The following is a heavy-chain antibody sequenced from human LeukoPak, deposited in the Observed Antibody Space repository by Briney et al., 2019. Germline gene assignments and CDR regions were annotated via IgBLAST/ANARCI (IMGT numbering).Heavy chain of an antibody. V-gene: IGHV1-46*01. Sequence: ASVKVSCKASGYTFISYYMHWVLQAPGQGLEWMGIINPNGGSTSYAQKFQGRVTMTRDTSTSTVYMDLSSLRSEDTAVYYCARRGSQLNFDYWGQGTLVIVSS. J-gene: IGHJ4*02. CDR1: GYTFISYY. D-gene: IGHD5-18*01. CDR3: ARRGSQLNFDY. CDR2: INPNGGST.